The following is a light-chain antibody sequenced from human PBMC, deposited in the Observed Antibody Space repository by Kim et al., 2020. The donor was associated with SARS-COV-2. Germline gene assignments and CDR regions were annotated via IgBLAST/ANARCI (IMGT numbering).Light chain of an antibody. CDR2: QDN. Sequence: SYELTQPPSVSVSPGQTAYITCSGNILGDKYVCWYQQKPGLSPVLVIYQDNKRPSGIPERFSGSNSGNTATLTISGTQAMDEADYYCQAWDSSTVVFGGGTQLTVL. CDR3: QAWDSSTVV. CDR1: ILGDKY. J-gene: IGLJ2*01. V-gene: IGLV3-1*01.